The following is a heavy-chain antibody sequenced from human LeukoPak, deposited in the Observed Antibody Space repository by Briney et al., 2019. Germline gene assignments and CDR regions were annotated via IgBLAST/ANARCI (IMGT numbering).Heavy chain of an antibody. D-gene: IGHD6-13*01. CDR3: ARVSGTGWFDP. Sequence: PSETLSLTCAVYGGSFSGYYWSWIRQPPGKGLEWIGEINHSGSTNYNPSLKSRVTISVDTSKNQFSLKLSSVTAADTAVYYCARVSGTGWFDPWGQGTLVTVSS. J-gene: IGHJ5*02. CDR1: GGSFSGYY. V-gene: IGHV4-34*01. CDR2: INHSGST.